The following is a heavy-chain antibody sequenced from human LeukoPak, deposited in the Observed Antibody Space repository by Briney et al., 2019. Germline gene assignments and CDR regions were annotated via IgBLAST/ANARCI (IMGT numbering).Heavy chain of an antibody. Sequence: GESLKISCTGSGYSFTSYWIGWVRPMPGKGLEWMGIIYPGDSDTRYSAFFQGQVTISADKSISTAYLQWSSLKASDTAMYYCARRYYYDSTGYFDYWGQGTLVTVSS. J-gene: IGHJ4*02. D-gene: IGHD3-22*01. CDR1: GYSFTSYW. V-gene: IGHV5-51*01. CDR2: IYPGDSDT. CDR3: ARRYYYDSTGYFDY.